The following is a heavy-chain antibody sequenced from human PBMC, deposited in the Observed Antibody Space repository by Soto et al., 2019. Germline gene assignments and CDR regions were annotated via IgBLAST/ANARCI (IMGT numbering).Heavy chain of an antibody. CDR2: IIPIFGTA. D-gene: IGHD2-15*01. V-gene: IGHV1-69*13. CDR3: ARVGILGYCSGGSCGDAFDI. CDR1: GGTFSSYA. J-gene: IGHJ3*02. Sequence: ASVTVSCQASGGTFSSYAISWVRQAPGQGLEWMGGIIPIFGTANYAQKFQGRVTITADESTSTAYMELSSLRSEDTAVYYCARVGILGYCSGGSCGDAFDIWGQGTMVTVSS.